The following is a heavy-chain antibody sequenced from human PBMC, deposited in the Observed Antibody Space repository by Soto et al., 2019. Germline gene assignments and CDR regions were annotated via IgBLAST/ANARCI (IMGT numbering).Heavy chain of an antibody. Sequence: GGSLRLSCAASGFTFNRNWMSWVRQAPGKGLEWVANIKPDGSQKWYVDSVKGRFAISRDNAKNSLFLEMNNLRAEDTAVYYCARGDYYDSSGPFSDAFDIWGQGTMVTVSS. CDR2: IKPDGSQK. D-gene: IGHD3-22*01. CDR3: ARGDYYDSSGPFSDAFDI. J-gene: IGHJ3*02. CDR1: GFTFNRNW. V-gene: IGHV3-7*04.